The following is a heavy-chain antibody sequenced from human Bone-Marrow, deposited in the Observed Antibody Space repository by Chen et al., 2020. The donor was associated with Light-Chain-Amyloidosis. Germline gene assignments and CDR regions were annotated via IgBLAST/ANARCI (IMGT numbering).Heavy chain of an antibody. Sequence: EVQLEQSGPEVKKPGASLKISCKGSGYTCPNYWIGWVRQMPGQGLEWMGVSYPDDSDARYSPSFEGQVTISADKSITAAYLQWRSLKASDTAMYYCARRRDGYNFDYWGQGTLVTVSS. V-gene: IGHV5-51*01. CDR1: GYTCPNYW. J-gene: IGHJ4*02. D-gene: IGHD5-12*01. CDR3: ARRRDGYNFDY. CDR2: SYPDDSDA.